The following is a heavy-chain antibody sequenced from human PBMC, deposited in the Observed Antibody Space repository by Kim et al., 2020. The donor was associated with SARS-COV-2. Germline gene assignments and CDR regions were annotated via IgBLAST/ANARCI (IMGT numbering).Heavy chain of an antibody. Sequence: SETLSLTCTVSGGSISSYYWSWIRQPPGKGLEWIGFIYYSGSTNYNPSLKSRVTISVDTSKNQFSLKLSSVTAADTAVYYCARAGIVATIDYDAFDIWGRGTMVTVSS. D-gene: IGHD5-12*01. J-gene: IGHJ3*02. CDR2: IYYSGST. CDR3: ARAGIVATIDYDAFDI. CDR1: GGSISSYY. V-gene: IGHV4-59*01.